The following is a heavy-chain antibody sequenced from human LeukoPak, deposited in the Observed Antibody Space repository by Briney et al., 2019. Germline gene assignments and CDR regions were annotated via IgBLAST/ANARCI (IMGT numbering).Heavy chain of an antibody. D-gene: IGHD3-10*01. CDR2: INPNSGGT. V-gene: IGHV1-2*02. CDR3: ARGPESGAFDI. J-gene: IGHJ3*02. CDR1: GYTFTAYF. Sequence: ASVKVSCKASGYTFTAYFIHWMRQAPGQGLEWMGCINPNSGGTNYAQDFQGRVTLTGDTSISTAYMELSRLRSDDTAVYYCARGPESGAFDIWGQGTMVTVSS.